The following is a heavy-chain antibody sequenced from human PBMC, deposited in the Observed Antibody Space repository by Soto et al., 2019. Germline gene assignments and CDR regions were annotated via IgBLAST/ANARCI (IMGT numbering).Heavy chain of an antibody. D-gene: IGHD3-22*01. CDR2: IIPIFGTA. Sequence: QVQLVQSGAEVRKPGSSVKVSCKASGGTFSRHAISWVRQAPGQGLEWMGGIIPIFGTANHAQNFQGRVTIIADESMSTVYMELSSLRSEDTAMYYCARGWGYDSNDYYYAYWGQGTLVIVSS. V-gene: IGHV1-69*01. CDR1: GGTFSRHA. J-gene: IGHJ4*02. CDR3: ARGWGYDSNDYYYAY.